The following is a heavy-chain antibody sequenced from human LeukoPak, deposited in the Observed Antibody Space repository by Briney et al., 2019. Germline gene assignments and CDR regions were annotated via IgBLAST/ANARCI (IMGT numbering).Heavy chain of an antibody. J-gene: IGHJ6*04. D-gene: IGHD1-20*01. Sequence: GASVKVSCKASGYTFTSYGISWVRQAPGQGLEWMGWISAYNGNTNYAQKLQGRVTMTTDTSTSTAYVELRSLRSDDTAVYYCAREVTPRITGTTLDVWGKGTTVTVSS. CDR1: GYTFTSYG. V-gene: IGHV1-18*01. CDR2: ISAYNGNT. CDR3: AREVTPRITGTTLDV.